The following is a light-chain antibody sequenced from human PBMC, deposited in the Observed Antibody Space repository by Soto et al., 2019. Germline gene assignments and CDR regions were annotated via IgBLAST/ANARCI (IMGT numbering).Light chain of an antibody. J-gene: IGLJ2*01. CDR1: SSDVGSYNL. Sequence: QSALTQPASVSGSPGQSITISCTGTSSDVGSYNLVSWYQQHPGKAPKLMIYKGSKRPSGVSNRFSGSKSGNTASLTISGLQAEDEADYYCCSYAGSSIHVVFGGGTKLTVL. V-gene: IGLV2-23*01. CDR2: KGS. CDR3: CSYAGSSIHVV.